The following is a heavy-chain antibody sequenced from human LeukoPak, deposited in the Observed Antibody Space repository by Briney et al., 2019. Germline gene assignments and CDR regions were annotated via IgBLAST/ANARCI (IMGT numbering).Heavy chain of an antibody. CDR3: ARLGALVRGVDYYYGMDV. J-gene: IGHJ6*02. CDR2: ISPAGDT. Sequence: PGGCLRLSCAASGFTFSSYDMHWVRQATGKGLEWVSSISPAGDTNYPGSVKGRFTISRENAKNSLYLQMNSLRAGDTAVYYCARLGALVRGVDYYYGMDVWGQGTTVTVSS. D-gene: IGHD3-10*01. V-gene: IGHV3-13*04. CDR1: GFTFSSYD.